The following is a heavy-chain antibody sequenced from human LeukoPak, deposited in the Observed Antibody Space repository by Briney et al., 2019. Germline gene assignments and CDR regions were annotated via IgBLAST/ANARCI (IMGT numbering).Heavy chain of an antibody. D-gene: IGHD2-2*01. CDR1: GFTFSRYY. CDR2: ISYDCSNK. V-gene: IGHV3-30*03. J-gene: IGHJ5*02. Sequence: GWSLRLSCAASGFTFSRYYIHWVRQAPGTGLEGVAVISYDCSNKYFADSVKGRFTISRDNSKNTLYLQMNSLRAEETAVYYLAERLLGYCSGTRCYGGAPWFDRWGKGTTVTVSS. CDR3: AERLLGYCSGTRCYGGAPWFDR.